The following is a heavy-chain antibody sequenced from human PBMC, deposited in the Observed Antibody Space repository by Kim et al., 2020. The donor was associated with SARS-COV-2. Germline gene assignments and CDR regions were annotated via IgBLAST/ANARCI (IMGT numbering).Heavy chain of an antibody. V-gene: IGHV1-3*01. Sequence: KTSQKCRGRTTITREPAAGTAYMELSSLRSEDTAVYYCARDDSSGYYLLDYWGQGTLVTVSS. D-gene: IGHD3-22*01. J-gene: IGHJ4*02. CDR3: ARDDSSGYYLLDY.